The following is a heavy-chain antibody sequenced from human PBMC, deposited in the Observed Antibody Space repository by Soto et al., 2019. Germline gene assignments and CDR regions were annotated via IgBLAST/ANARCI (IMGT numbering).Heavy chain of an antibody. J-gene: IGHJ5*02. Sequence: ASVKVSCKASGYTFTSYGISWVRQAPGQGLEWMGVINPHGGSTAYAQKFKGRVTLTRDTSASTVYMEVSSLTSEDTAMYYCARSSGGNFGVIIEGTNWFAPWGQGTLVTVSS. V-gene: IGHV1-18*04. CDR1: GYTFTSYG. CDR3: ARSSGGNFGVIIEGTNWFAP. D-gene: IGHD1-26*01. CDR2: INPHGGST.